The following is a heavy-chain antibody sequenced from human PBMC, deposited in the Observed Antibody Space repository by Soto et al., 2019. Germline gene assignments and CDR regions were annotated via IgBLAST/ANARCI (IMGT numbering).Heavy chain of an antibody. J-gene: IGHJ3*02. D-gene: IGHD3-3*01. CDR1: GGSISSSSYY. CDR2: IYYSGST. Sequence: QLQLQESGPGLVKPSETLSLTCTVSGGSISSSSYYWGWIRQPPGKGLEWIGSIYYSGSTFHNPSLKSRVTISVDTSKSQFSLKLSSVTAADTAVYYCARTDYDFRNGHDAFEIWGQGTMVTVSS. V-gene: IGHV4-39*01. CDR3: ARTDYDFRNGHDAFEI.